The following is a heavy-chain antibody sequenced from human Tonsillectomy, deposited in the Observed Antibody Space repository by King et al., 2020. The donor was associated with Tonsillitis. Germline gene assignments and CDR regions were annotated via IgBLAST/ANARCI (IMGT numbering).Heavy chain of an antibody. V-gene: IGHV4-31*03. J-gene: IGHJ3*02. Sequence: QLQESGPGLVKPSQTLSLTCKVSGGPISSGGYYWSWIRQHPGKGLEWIGYIYYSGSTYYNPSLKSRVTISVDTSKNHFPLKLSYVTAADTAVYYCARGLFSSTSADAFDIWGQGTLVAVSS. D-gene: IGHD2-2*01. CDR3: ARGLFSSTSADAFDI. CDR2: IYYSGST. CDR1: GGPISSGGYY.